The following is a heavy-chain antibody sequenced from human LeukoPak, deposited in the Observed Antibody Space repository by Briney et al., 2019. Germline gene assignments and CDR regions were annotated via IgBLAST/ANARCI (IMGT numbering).Heavy chain of an antibody. V-gene: IGHV5-51*01. CDR3: ARQRRAVAGTGNAFDI. CDR2: IYPGDSDT. J-gene: IGHJ3*02. D-gene: IGHD6-19*01. Sequence: GESLKISCQGSGYSFTSYWIGWVRQMPGKGLEWMGIIYPGDSDTRYSPSFQGQVTISADKSISTAYLQWSSLKASDTAMYYCARQRRAVAGTGNAFDIWGQGTMVTVSS. CDR1: GYSFTSYW.